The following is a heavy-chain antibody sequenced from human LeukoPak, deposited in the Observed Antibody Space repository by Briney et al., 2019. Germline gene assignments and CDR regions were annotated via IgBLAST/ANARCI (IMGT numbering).Heavy chain of an antibody. CDR2: IRYDGSNK. J-gene: IGHJ4*02. Sequence: PGGSLRLSCAASGFTFSSYGMHWVRQAPGKGLEWVAFIRYDGSNKYYADSVKGRFTISRDNSKNTLYLQMNSLRAEDTAVYYCAKDRGSGSYYYLDYWGQGTLVTVSS. CDR1: GFTFSSYG. D-gene: IGHD1-26*01. V-gene: IGHV3-30*02. CDR3: AKDRGSGSYYYLDY.